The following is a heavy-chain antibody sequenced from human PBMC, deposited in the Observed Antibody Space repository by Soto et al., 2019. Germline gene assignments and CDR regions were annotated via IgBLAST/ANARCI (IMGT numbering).Heavy chain of an antibody. CDR1: GGSVNTDYW. J-gene: IGHJ4*02. Sequence: QVQLQESGPGLVKPSGTLSLTCAVPGGSVNTDYWWSWVRQPPGKGLECIGEVHHSGTTNYIQSLTSRLTMAVDKHGNRVSRQLTSVDAADTAVSYCARVVSYRWVYWGQGPLVPVSS. CDR3: ARVVSYRWVY. D-gene: IGHD3-16*02. CDR2: VHHSGTT. V-gene: IGHV4-4*02.